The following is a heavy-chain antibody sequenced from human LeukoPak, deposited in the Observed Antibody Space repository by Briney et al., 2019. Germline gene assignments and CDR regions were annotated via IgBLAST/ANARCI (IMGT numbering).Heavy chain of an antibody. V-gene: IGHV4-4*07. J-gene: IGHJ4*02. CDR2: IYTIGTT. CDR1: GGSINSYY. Sequence: AETLSLTCSVSGGSINSYYWGWVRQPAGKGLEWIGRIYTIGTTHYSPSLKSRLTMSIDTSKNQFSLKLRSVTAADTAVYYCARGSIKNFDYWGQGTLVTVSS. D-gene: IGHD3-9*01. CDR3: ARGSIKNFDY.